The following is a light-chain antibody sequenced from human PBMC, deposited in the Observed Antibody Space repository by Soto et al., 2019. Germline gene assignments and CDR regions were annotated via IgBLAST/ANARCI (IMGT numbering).Light chain of an antibody. J-gene: IGLJ2*01. V-gene: IGLV1-44*01. CDR2: RNN. CDR3: AAWDDGLIGSVV. CDR1: SSNIGRNT. Sequence: QSVLTQPPSASGTPGQRVTISCSGSSSNIGRNTVNWYQQLPGTAPKLLIYRNNQRPSGVPDRFSGSKSGTSASLTISGLQSDDEADYYCAAWDDGLIGSVVFGGGTKVPS.